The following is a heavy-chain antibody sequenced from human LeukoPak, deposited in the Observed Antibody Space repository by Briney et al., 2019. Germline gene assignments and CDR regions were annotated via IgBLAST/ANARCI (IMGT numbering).Heavy chain of an antibody. CDR1: GFTFSSYA. J-gene: IGHJ4*02. CDR2: ISSNGGST. CDR3: ARGGYYDSSGSSAY. Sequence: PGGSLRLSCAASGFTFSSYAMHWVRQAPGKGLEYVSAISSNGGSTYYGNSVKGKFTISRDNSKNTLYLQMGSLRAEDMAVYYCARGGYYDSSGSSAYWGQGTLVTVSS. D-gene: IGHD3-22*01. V-gene: IGHV3-64*01.